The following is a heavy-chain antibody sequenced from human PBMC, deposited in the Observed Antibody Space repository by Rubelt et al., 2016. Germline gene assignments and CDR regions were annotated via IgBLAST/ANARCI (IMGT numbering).Heavy chain of an antibody. Sequence: QVQLQQWGAGLLKPSETLSLTCAVYGGSFSGYYWSWIRQPPGKGLEWIGEIHHSGSTNYNPSLKSGVTISVDTSRKQFSLRCSSVTAAETAVYYCARGQLSGSYVWLDYWGQGTLVTVSS. CDR3: ARGQLSGSYVWLDY. CDR2: IHHSGST. V-gene: IGHV4-34*01. CDR1: GGSFSGYY. J-gene: IGHJ4*02. D-gene: IGHD1-26*01.